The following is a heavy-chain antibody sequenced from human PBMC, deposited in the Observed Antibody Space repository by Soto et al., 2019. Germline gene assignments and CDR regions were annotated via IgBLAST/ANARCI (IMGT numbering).Heavy chain of an antibody. D-gene: IGHD2-8*02. Sequence: QVQLVESGGGVVQPGRTLRRSCAAPMFTFSSYGMHWVRQAPGKGLEWVAVIWYDGSNEYYADSVKGRFTISRDDPKNTLYLQMNSLRAEDTAVYFCARDEGRYWSPKRHGIDVWGQGTTVTVSS. V-gene: IGHV3-33*01. J-gene: IGHJ6*02. CDR2: IWYDGSNE. CDR3: ARDEGRYWSPKRHGIDV. CDR1: MFTFSSYG.